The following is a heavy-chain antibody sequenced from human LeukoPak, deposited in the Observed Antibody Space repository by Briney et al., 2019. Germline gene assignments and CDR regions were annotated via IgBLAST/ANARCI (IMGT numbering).Heavy chain of an antibody. CDR3: ARGGYGDRIDY. J-gene: IGHJ4*02. CDR1: GYTFIRYY. D-gene: IGHD4-17*01. Sequence: ASVKVSCKASGYTFIRYYMHWVRQAPGQGLEWMGIINPSGGSTSYAQKFQGRVTMTRDTSTSSVYMELSRLRSEDTAVYYCARGGYGDRIDYWGQGTLVSVSS. CDR2: INPSGGST. V-gene: IGHV1-46*01.